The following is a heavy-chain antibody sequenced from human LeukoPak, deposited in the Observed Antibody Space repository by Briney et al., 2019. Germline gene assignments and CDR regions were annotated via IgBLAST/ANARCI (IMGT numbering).Heavy chain of an antibody. V-gene: IGHV4-39*01. J-gene: IGHJ6*02. CDR1: GGSISSSSYY. Sequence: SETLSLTCTVSGGSISSSSYYWGWIRQPPGKGLEWIGYIYYSGTTYYNPSLKSRLTISVDTSKNQFSLKLSSVTAVYTPVYYCASRGSGISLYYYGMDVWGQGTTVTVSS. D-gene: IGHD3-10*01. CDR2: IYYSGTT. CDR3: ASRGSGISLYYYGMDV.